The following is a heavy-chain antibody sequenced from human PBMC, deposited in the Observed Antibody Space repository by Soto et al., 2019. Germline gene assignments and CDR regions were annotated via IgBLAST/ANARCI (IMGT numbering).Heavy chain of an antibody. Sequence: QLQLEESGPGLVKPSETLSLTCTVSGDSISSSNSHWGWTRQPPGKGLEYIGSVYYGGAIFYSGNIYYNPSLKSRDTISVDTSKNQFSLRLSSVTAADTGVYYCVRYDRTNMKPYSPEGFHIWGQGTMVTVSS. D-gene: IGHD2-21*01. V-gene: IGHV4-39*01. CDR1: GDSISSSNSH. CDR3: VRYDRTNMKPYSPEGFHI. J-gene: IGHJ3*02. CDR2: IFYSGNI.